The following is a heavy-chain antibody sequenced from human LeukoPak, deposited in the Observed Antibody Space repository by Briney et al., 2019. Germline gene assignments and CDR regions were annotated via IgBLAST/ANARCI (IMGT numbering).Heavy chain of an antibody. CDR2: IKSKTDGGAT. J-gene: IGHJ4*02. Sequence: PGGSLRLPCTASGFTLFTFNNAWMSWVRQTPGKGLEWIGRIKSKTDGGATEYTAPVKGRFSISRDDSKNTVYLQMNSLKTEDTAVYYCTTDLLDYWGQGTPVTVSS. V-gene: IGHV3-15*01. CDR1: GFTLFTFNNAW. CDR3: TTDLLDY.